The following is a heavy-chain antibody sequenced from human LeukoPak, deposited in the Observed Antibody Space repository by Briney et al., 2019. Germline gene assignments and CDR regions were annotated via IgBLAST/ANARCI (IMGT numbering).Heavy chain of an antibody. CDR2: IWYDGSSK. Sequence: GGSLRLSCAASGFSFSGYAMHWVRQAPGKGLEWVALIWYDGSSKHYADSVKGRFSISRDNSKNTLYLQMNSLRAEDTAVYYCAKDQSYYDILTGYYSPGIFDYWGQGTLVTVSS. CDR3: AKDQSYYDILTGYYSPGIFDY. J-gene: IGHJ4*02. CDR1: GFSFSGYA. D-gene: IGHD3-9*01. V-gene: IGHV3-33*06.